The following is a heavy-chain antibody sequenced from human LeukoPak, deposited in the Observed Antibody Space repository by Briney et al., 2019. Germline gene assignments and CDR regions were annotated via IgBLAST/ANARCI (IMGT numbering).Heavy chain of an antibody. CDR1: GGSISSSSCY. D-gene: IGHD3-10*01. V-gene: IGHV4-39*01. Sequence: PSETLSLTCTVSGGSISSSSCYWGWIRQPPGKGLEWIGSIYYSGSTYYNPSLKSRVTISVDTSKNQFSLKLSSVTAADTAVYYCARLRGFGMLSGYYYMDVWGKGTTVTVSS. CDR2: IYYSGST. CDR3: ARLRGFGMLSGYYYMDV. J-gene: IGHJ6*03.